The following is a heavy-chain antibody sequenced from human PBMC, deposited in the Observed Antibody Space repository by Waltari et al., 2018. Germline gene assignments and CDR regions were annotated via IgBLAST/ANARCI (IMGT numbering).Heavy chain of an antibody. CDR1: GYSISSGYY. Sequence: QVQLQESGPGLVKPSETLSLTCAVSGYSISSGYYWGWIRQPPGKGLEWVAVIWYDGSNKYYADSVKGRFTISRDNSKNTLYLQMNSLRAEDTAVYYCAKMGRGVGSQLEGPDYWGQGTLVTVSS. V-gene: IGHV3-33*06. CDR2: IWYDGSNK. CDR3: AKMGRGVGSQLEGPDY. D-gene: IGHD1-1*01. J-gene: IGHJ4*02.